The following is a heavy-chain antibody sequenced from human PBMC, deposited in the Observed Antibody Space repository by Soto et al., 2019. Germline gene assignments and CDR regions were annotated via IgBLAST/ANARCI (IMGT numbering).Heavy chain of an antibody. CDR1: EFTFSSYS. CDR3: ASFETTVTALAY. V-gene: IGHV3-48*02. J-gene: IGHJ4*02. D-gene: IGHD4-17*01. Sequence: GGSLRLSCAASEFTFSSYSMNWVRQAPGKGLEWVSYISSSSSAIYYADSVKGRFTISRDNAKNSLYLQMNSLRDEDTAVYYCASFETTVTALAYWGQGTLVTVSS. CDR2: ISSSSSAI.